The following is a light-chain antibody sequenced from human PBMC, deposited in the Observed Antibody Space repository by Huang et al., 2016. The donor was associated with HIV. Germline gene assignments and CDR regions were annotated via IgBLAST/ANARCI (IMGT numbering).Light chain of an antibody. V-gene: IGKV2D-29*02. J-gene: IGKJ1*01. Sequence: DIVMTQTPLSLSVTPGQPASISCKSRQSLLHRDGKTHSSWFLQKPGQSPQLLIYAGSNRVSGVSDGFSSSGSGTNFTLVISRVAADDVGVYFCMQSMQLPWTFGQGTKVEIK. CDR3: MQSMQLPWT. CDR2: AGS. CDR1: QSLLHRDGKTH.